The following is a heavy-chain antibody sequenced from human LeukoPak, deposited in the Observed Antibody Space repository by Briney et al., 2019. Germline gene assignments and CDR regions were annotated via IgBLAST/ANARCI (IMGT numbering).Heavy chain of an antibody. J-gene: IGHJ6*02. V-gene: IGHV3-74*01. CDR3: ARDERYTSWPYYYYYYGMDV. D-gene: IGHD2-2*01. CDR2: INSDGSST. Sequence: GGSLRLSCAASGFTFSSYWMHWVRQAPGKGLVWVSRINSDGSSTSYADSVKGRFTISRDNAKNTLYLQMNSLRAEDTAVYYCARDERYTSWPYYYYYYGMDVWGQGTTVTVSS. CDR1: GFTFSSYW.